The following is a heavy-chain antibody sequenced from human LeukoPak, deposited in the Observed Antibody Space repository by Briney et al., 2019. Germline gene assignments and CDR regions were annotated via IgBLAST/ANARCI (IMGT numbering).Heavy chain of an antibody. Sequence: GESLKISCKGSGYSFTSYWISWVRQTPGKGLEWMGKIDPGGSYTSYSPSLQGHVTISADKSISTAYLQWSGLKASDTAMYYCARVIHLGELSLYDYWGQGTLVTVSS. J-gene: IGHJ4*02. CDR1: GYSFTSYW. V-gene: IGHV5-10-1*01. CDR2: IDPGGSYT. D-gene: IGHD3-16*02. CDR3: ARVIHLGELSLYDY.